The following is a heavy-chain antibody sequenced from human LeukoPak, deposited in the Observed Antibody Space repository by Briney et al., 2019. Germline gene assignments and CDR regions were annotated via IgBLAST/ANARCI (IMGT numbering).Heavy chain of an antibody. CDR2: INHSGST. J-gene: IGHJ6*02. V-gene: IGHV4-34*01. CDR3: ARGPYYYYGMDV. Sequence: SETLSLTCAVYGGSFSGYYWSWIRQPPGKGLEWIGEINHSGSTNYNPSLKSRVTISVDTSKNQFSLKLSSVTAADTAVYCCARGPYYYYGMDVWGQGTTVTVSS. CDR1: GGSFSGYY.